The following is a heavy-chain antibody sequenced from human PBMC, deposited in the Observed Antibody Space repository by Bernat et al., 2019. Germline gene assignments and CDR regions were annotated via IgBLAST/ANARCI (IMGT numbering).Heavy chain of an antibody. D-gene: IGHD3-22*01. CDR1: GFTFSDYY. J-gene: IGHJ3*02. V-gene: IGHV3-11*06. CDR2: ISSSSSYT. CDR3: ARSSGYYYDSSGYYQDAFDI. Sequence: VQLVESGGGLVKPGGSLRLSCAASGFTFSDYYMSWIRQAPGKGLEWVSYISSSSSYTNYADSVKGRFTISRDNAKNSLYLQMNSLRAEDTAVYYCARSSGYYYDSSGYYQDAFDIWGQGTMVTVSS.